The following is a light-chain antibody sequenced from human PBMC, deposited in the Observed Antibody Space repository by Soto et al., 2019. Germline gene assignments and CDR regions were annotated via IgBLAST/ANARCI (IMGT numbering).Light chain of an antibody. CDR3: QQSYSTPPA. J-gene: IGKJ1*01. CDR2: AAS. Sequence: EIVLTQSPCTLSLSPGERATLSCTATQSVSSYLAWYQQKPGQAPRLLIYAASSLQSGVPSRFSGSGSGTDFTLTITSLQHEDFATYYCQQSYSTPPAFGQGTKVDNK. V-gene: IGKV3-11*01. CDR1: QSVSSY.